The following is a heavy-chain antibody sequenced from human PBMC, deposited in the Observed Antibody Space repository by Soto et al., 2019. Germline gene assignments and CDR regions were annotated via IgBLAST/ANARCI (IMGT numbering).Heavy chain of an antibody. J-gene: IGHJ5*02. Sequence: PSETLSLTCTVSGGSISSYYWSWIRQPPGKGLEWIGYIYYSGSTNYNPSLKSRVTISVDTSRNQFSLNLSSMRAADTAIYYCARTTRQYASGWSIWFDPWGQGTLVTVSS. D-gene: IGHD6-19*01. CDR3: ARTTRQYASGWSIWFDP. CDR1: GGSISSYY. V-gene: IGHV4-59*01. CDR2: IYYSGST.